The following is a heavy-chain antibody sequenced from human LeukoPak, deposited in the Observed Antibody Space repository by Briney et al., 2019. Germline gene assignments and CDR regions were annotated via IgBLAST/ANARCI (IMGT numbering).Heavy chain of an antibody. CDR2: FDPEDGET. D-gene: IGHD3-9*01. CDR3: ATLYDILTGYYRRDY. CDR1: GYTLTELS. Sequence: ASVKVSCKVSGYTLTELSMHWVRQAPGKGLEWMGGFDPEDGETIYAQKFQGRVTMTEDTSTDTAYMELSSLRSEDTAVYYCATLYDILTGYYRRDYWGQGTLVTVSS. V-gene: IGHV1-24*01. J-gene: IGHJ4*02.